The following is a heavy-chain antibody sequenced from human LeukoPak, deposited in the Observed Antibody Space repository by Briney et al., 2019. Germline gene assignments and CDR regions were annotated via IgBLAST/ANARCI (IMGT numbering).Heavy chain of an antibody. V-gene: IGHV3-30*02. CDR1: GFTFSSYG. Sequence: PGGSLRLSCAASGFTFSSYGMHWVRQAPGKGLEWVAFIRYDGSNKYYADSVKGRFTISRDNAKNSLYLQMNSLRAEDTAVYYCARGGGYYTKGFDYWGQGTLVTVSS. D-gene: IGHD3-3*01. J-gene: IGHJ4*02. CDR3: ARGGGYYTKGFDY. CDR2: IRYDGSNK.